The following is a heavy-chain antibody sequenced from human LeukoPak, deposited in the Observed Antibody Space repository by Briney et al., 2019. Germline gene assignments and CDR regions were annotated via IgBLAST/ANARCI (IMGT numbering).Heavy chain of an antibody. V-gene: IGHV3-48*02. CDR2: ISIGSSTI. CDR3: ARRGTSNFDY. Sequence: TGGSLRLSCAASGFTFSSYSMIWVRQASGKGLEWVSYISIGSSTIYYADSVKGRFTISRDNGKNSLYLQMNSLRDEDTAVYFCARRGTSNFDYWGQGTLVTVSS. CDR1: GFTFSSYS. J-gene: IGHJ4*02. D-gene: IGHD3-16*01.